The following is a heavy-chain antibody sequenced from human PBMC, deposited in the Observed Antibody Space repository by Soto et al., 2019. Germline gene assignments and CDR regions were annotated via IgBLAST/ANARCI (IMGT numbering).Heavy chain of an antibody. V-gene: IGHV3-7*01. CDR2: IKEDGSEK. D-gene: IGHD6-19*01. J-gene: IGHJ4*02. Sequence: EVQLVESGGGLVQPGGSLRLSCAASGFTFSNYWMSWVRQAPGKGLEWVANIKEDGSEKYYVDSVRGRFTISRDNAKNSLYRQMNSLRAEDTAVYLCARVAYNSGWIFDYWGQGTLVTVSS. CDR1: GFTFSNYW. CDR3: ARVAYNSGWIFDY.